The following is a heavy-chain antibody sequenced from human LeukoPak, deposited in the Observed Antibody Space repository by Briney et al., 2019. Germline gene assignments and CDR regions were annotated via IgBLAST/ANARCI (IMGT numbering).Heavy chain of an antibody. J-gene: IGHJ4*02. V-gene: IGHV4-59*08. D-gene: IGHD1-26*01. Sequence: SETLSLTCTVSGGSVTSHYWSWIRQPPGKGLEWIGYSNNVGSIDYNPSLESRFTISVDTSKNHFSLRLSSVTAADTAVYYCARHDDGRGGGSYYEDSWGQGTLVIVSS. CDR3: ARHDDGRGGGSYYEDS. CDR1: GGSVTSHY. CDR2: SNNVGSI.